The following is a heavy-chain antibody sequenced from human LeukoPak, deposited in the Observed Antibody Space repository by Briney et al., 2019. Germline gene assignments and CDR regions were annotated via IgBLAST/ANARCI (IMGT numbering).Heavy chain of an antibody. J-gene: IGHJ3*02. Sequence: SETLSLTCTVSGGSISSSSYYWGWIRQPPGKGLEWIGSIYYSGSTYYNPSLRSRVTISVDTSKNQFSLKLSSVTAADTAVYYCARSAYYYDSSGYYWDAFDIWGQGTMVTVSS. D-gene: IGHD3-22*01. CDR3: ARSAYYYDSSGYYWDAFDI. V-gene: IGHV4-39*07. CDR1: GGSISSSSYY. CDR2: IYYSGST.